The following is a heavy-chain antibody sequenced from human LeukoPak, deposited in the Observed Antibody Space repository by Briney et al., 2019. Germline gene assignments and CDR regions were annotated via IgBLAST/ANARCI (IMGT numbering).Heavy chain of an antibody. CDR3: ARDGGLGHCSSTSCPGDGMDV. V-gene: IGHV4-4*02. CDR2: IYHSGST. D-gene: IGHD2-2*03. J-gene: IGHJ6*02. CDR1: GGSFSSSNW. Sequence: SETLSLTCAVSGGSFSSSNWWSWVRPPPGKGLEWIGEIYHSGSTNYNPSLKSRVTISVDKSKNQFSLKLSSVTAADTAVYYCARDGGLGHCSSTSCPGDGMDVWGQGTTVTVSS.